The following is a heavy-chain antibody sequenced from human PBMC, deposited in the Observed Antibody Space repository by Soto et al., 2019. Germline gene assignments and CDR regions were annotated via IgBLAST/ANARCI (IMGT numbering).Heavy chain of an antibody. Sequence: SQTLSLTCALSGDSVASNSAAWNWIRQSPSRGLEWLGRTYYRSKWYTDYAESVKSRITINPDTSKNQFSLQLNSVTPEDTAVYYCAREVTTVTYRIGYWGQGTLVTVSS. J-gene: IGHJ4*02. CDR2: TYYRSKWYT. CDR3: AREVTTVTYRIGY. D-gene: IGHD4-4*01. V-gene: IGHV6-1*01. CDR1: GDSVASNSAA.